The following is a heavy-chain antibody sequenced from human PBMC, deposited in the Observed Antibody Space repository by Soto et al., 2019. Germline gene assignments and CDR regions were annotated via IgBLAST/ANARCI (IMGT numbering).Heavy chain of an antibody. CDR3: AKVSDYGSGSYYNPLIYYYYGMDV. Sequence: GSLILSLASSGIKFSSYSRSWVRQAPGKGLEWVSAISGSGGSTYYADSVKGRFTISRDNSKNTLYLQMNSLRAEDTAVYYCAKVSDYGSGSYYNPLIYYYYGMDVWGQGTTVTVSS. V-gene: IGHV3-23*01. D-gene: IGHD3-10*01. CDR1: GIKFSSYS. J-gene: IGHJ6*02. CDR2: ISGSGGST.